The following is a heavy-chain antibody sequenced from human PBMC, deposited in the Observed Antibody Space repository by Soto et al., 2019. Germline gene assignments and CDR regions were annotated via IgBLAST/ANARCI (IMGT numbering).Heavy chain of an antibody. V-gene: IGHV1-3*01. CDR3: ARDLGGWPDY. Sequence: ASVKVSCKASGYTFTSYAIHWVHQAPGQRLEWMGWINAGNGNTKYSQKFQDRVTITRDTSASTAYMELSSLRSEDTAVYYCARDLGGWPDYWGQGTLVTVPS. J-gene: IGHJ4*02. D-gene: IGHD6-19*01. CDR2: INAGNGNT. CDR1: GYTFTSYA.